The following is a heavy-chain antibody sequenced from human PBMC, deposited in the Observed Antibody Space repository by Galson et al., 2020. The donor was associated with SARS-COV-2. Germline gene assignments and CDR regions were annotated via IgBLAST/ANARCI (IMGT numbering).Heavy chain of an antibody. Sequence: SETLSLTCTVSGGSISSYYWSWIRQPPGKGLEWIGYIYYSGSTNYNPSLKSRVTISVDTSKNQFSLKLSSVTAADTAVYYCARGPGPTYYYDSSGYPTQYYYYIDVWGKGTTVTVSS. J-gene: IGHJ6*03. V-gene: IGHV4-59*01. D-gene: IGHD3-22*01. CDR3: ARGPGPTYYYDSSGYPTQYYYYIDV. CDR1: GGSISSYY. CDR2: IYYSGST.